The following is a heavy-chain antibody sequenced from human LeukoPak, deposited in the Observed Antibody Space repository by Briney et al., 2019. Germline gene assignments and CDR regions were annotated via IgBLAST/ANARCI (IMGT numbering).Heavy chain of an antibody. CDR1: GFTFSSYW. Sequence: PGGSLRLSCAASGFTFSSYWMHWVRQAPGKGLEWVSGINGSGGSTYYADSVKGRFTISRDNSKNTLYLQMNSLRAEDTALYYCAKLHHFDWLLVSNWFDPWGQGTLVTVSS. CDR2: INGSGGST. D-gene: IGHD3-9*01. V-gene: IGHV3-23*01. CDR3: AKLHHFDWLLVSNWFDP. J-gene: IGHJ5*02.